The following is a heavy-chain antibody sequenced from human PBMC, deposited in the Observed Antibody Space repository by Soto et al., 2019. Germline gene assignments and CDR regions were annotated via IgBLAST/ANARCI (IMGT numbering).Heavy chain of an antibody. J-gene: IGHJ3*02. D-gene: IGHD3-16*01. CDR1: GYTFTSYA. CDR2: INAGNGNT. V-gene: IGHV1-3*01. Sequence: GASVKVSCKASGYTFTSYAMHWVRQAPGQRLEWMGWINAGNGNTKYSQKFQGRVTITADESTSTAYMELSSLRSEDTAVYYCARDEENMITFGGVMRIEVAFDIWGQGTMVTVSS. CDR3: ARDEENMITFGGVMRIEVAFDI.